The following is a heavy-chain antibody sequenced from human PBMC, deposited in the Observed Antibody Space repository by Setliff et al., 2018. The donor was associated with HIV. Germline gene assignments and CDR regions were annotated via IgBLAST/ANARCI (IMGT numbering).Heavy chain of an antibody. CDR1: GGSISNDH. V-gene: IGHV4-59*08. CDR3: ARRNSGVGYFNPGYYFDR. J-gene: IGHJ4*02. D-gene: IGHD3-9*01. CDR2: IYSSGTT. Sequence: SETLSLTCTVSGGSISNDHWSWIRQPPGKGLEYIGHIYSSGTTNYNPSLKSRVTVSADTSKNQFSLKLTSVTAADTAIYYCARRNSGVGYFNPGYYFDRWGQGTLVTVSS.